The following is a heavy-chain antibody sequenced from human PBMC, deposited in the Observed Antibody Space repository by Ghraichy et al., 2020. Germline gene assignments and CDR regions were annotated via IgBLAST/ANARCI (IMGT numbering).Heavy chain of an antibody. Sequence: ASVKVSRKASGYILTDYYIHWVRQAPGQGLEWMGWINPNSGGANYEQNFQDRVTMTRDTSISTAYMELSRLRFDDTAVYYCARGGREIYYYYYFMDVWGKGTTVTVSS. CDR3: ARGGREIYYYYYFMDV. J-gene: IGHJ6*03. V-gene: IGHV1-2*02. CDR2: INPNSGGA. CDR1: GYILTDYY.